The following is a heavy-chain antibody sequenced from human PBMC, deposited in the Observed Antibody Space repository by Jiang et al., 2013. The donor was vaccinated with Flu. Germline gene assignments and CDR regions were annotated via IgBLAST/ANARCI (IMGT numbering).Heavy chain of an antibody. V-gene: IGHV1-46*01. D-gene: IGHD6-19*01. J-gene: IGHJ4*02. CDR2: INPSGGST. Sequence: KVSCKASGYTFISYYMHWVRQAPGQGLEWMGLINPSGGSTSYAQKFLGRVTLTRDTSTNTVYMELSSLRSEDTAVYYCARGYSSGWYAGCDYWGQGTLVTVSS. CDR1: GYTFISYY. CDR3: ARGYSSGWYAGCDY.